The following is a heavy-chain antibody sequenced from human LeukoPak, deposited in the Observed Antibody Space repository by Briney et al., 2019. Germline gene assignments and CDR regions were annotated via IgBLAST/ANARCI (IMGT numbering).Heavy chain of an antibody. CDR2: INSDGSST. Sequence: GGSLRLSCAASGFTFSSYWMHWVRQAPGKGLVWVSRINSDGSSTGYAASVKGRFTISRDNAKNTLYLQMNSLRAEDTAVYYCARVQRITIFGVLMPNAYGMDVWGQGTTVTVSS. CDR1: GFTFSSYW. J-gene: IGHJ6*02. CDR3: ARVQRITIFGVLMPNAYGMDV. V-gene: IGHV3-74*01. D-gene: IGHD3-3*01.